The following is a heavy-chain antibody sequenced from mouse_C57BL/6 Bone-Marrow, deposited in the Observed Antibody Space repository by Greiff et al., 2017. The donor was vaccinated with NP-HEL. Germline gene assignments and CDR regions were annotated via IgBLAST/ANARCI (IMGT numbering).Heavy chain of an antibody. CDR2: IDPENGDT. V-gene: IGHV14-4*01. CDR3: TTRLYYSIYWYFDV. D-gene: IGHD2-12*01. Sequence: EVKLVESGAELVRPGASVKLSCTASGFNIKDDYMHWVKQRPEQGLEWIGWIDPENGDTEYASKFQGKATITADTSSNTAYLQLSSLTSEDTAVYYGTTRLYYSIYWYFDVWGTGTTVTVSS. CDR1: GFNIKDDY. J-gene: IGHJ1*03.